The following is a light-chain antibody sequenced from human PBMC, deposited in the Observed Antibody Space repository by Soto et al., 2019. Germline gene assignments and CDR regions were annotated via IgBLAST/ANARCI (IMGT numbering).Light chain of an antibody. V-gene: IGKV1-39*01. Sequence: DIQMTQSPYSLSAAVGDRVTIACRASQNINTYLNWYQQKPGKAPKLLMFDAVSLQSGVPSRFSGSGSRTDFTLTITSLQPEDFATYYCQQTSSAPFTFGPGTKVDIK. CDR1: QNINTY. CDR2: DAV. CDR3: QQTSSAPFT. J-gene: IGKJ3*01.